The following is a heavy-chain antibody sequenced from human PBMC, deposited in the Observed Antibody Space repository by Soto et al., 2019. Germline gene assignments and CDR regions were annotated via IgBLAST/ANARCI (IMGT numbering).Heavy chain of an antibody. J-gene: IGHJ5*02. CDR1: GFTFSSFG. D-gene: IGHD2-2*01. CDR2: IWHDGSIQ. V-gene: IGHV3-33*01. CDR3: ARDRGKVVVTPAFSWFDP. Sequence: QVHLVESGGAVVQPGRSLRLSCEASGFTFSSFGMHWVRQSQGEGLEWVSVIWHDGSIQLYADSVKGRFTISRYNSKNTIYLQMHILRDEDAAVYYCARDRGKVVVTPAFSWFDPWGKGTLVTVSS.